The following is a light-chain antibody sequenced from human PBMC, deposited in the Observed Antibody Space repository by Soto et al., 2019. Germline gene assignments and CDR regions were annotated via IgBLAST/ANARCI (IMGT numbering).Light chain of an antibody. CDR1: QSISSW. J-gene: IGKJ1*01. CDR3: QQYNSYSAT. Sequence: DIQMTQSPSTLSASVGDRVTITCRASQSISSWLAWYQQKPGXAPKLLIYKASSLESGVPSRFSGSGSGTEFTLTISSLQPDDFATYYCQQYNSYSATFGQGTKVDIK. V-gene: IGKV1-5*03. CDR2: KAS.